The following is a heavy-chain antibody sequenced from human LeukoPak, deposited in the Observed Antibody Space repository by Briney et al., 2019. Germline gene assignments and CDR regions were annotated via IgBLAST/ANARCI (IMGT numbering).Heavy chain of an antibody. CDR1: GFTFSSYA. J-gene: IGHJ4*02. V-gene: IGHV3-7*01. CDR3: ARDGSGHDY. D-gene: IGHD2-15*01. Sequence: GGSLRLSCAASGFTFSSYAIHWVRQAPGKGLEWVANIKQDGSEKYYVDSVKGRFTISRDNAKNSLYLQMNSLRAEDTAVYYCARDGSGHDYWGQGTLVTVSS. CDR2: IKQDGSEK.